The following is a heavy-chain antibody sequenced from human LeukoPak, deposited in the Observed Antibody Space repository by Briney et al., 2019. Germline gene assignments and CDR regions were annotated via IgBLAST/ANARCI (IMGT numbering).Heavy chain of an antibody. J-gene: IGHJ6*03. CDR2: INPNSGGT. D-gene: IGHD5-12*01. CDR3: ARGVATTNLPQYYYYMDV. V-gene: IGHV1-2*02. Sequence: ASVKVSCKASGYTFTCYYMHWVRQAPGQGLEWMGWINPNSGGTNYAQKFQGRVTMTRDTSISTAYMELSRLRSDDTAVYYCARGVATTNLPQYYYYMDVWGKGTTVTVSS. CDR1: GYTFTCYY.